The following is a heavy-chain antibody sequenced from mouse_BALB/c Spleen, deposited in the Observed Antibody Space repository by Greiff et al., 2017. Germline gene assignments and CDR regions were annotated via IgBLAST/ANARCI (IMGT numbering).Heavy chain of an antibody. V-gene: IGHV3-2*02. CDR1: GYSITSDYA. Sequence: DVKLVESGPGLVKPSQSLSLTCTVTGYSITSDYAWNWIRQFPGNKLEWMGYISYSGSTSYNPSLKSRISITRDTSKNQFFLQLNSVTTEDTATYYWAREDGGGYPFFAYWGQGTLVTGSA. J-gene: IGHJ3*01. CDR2: ISYSGST. CDR3: AREDGGGYPFFAY. D-gene: IGHD2-2*01.